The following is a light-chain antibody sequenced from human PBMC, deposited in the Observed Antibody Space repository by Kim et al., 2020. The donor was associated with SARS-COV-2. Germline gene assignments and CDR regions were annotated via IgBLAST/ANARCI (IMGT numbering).Light chain of an antibody. V-gene: IGLV4-69*01. CDR3: QTWGTGNWV. J-gene: IGLJ3*02. CDR2: LNSDGSH. CDR1: SGHSNYA. Sequence: SVKLTCTLSSGHSNYAIAWHQQQPEKGPRYLMKLNSDGSHTKGDGIPDRFSGSSYGAERYLTISSLQSEDEADYYCQTWGTGNWVFGGGTQLTVL.